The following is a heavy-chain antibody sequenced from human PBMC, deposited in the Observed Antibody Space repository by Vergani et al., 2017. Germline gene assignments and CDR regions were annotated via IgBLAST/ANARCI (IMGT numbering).Heavy chain of an antibody. J-gene: IGHJ2*01. CDR2: IKQDGRET. Sequence: EVQLVESGGSLVQPGGSLRLSCEASGFTFRNYWMSWVRQTPGKGLEWGANIKQDGRETYYVDSVKGRFTISRDNAKNSLYLQMNSLRAEDTAVYYCAVRRTDYWYCDLWGRGTLATVSS. V-gene: IGHV3-7*01. CDR1: GFTFRNYW. CDR3: AVRRTDYWYCDL. D-gene: IGHD1-14*01.